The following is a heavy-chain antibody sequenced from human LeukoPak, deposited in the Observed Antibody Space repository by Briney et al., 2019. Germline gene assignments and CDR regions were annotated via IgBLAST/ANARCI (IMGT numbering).Heavy chain of an antibody. CDR3: ARDGYYDTSGLDY. J-gene: IGHJ4*02. CDR1: GFALRTYW. V-gene: IGHV3-7*01. D-gene: IGHD3-22*01. CDR2: IKEDGSEK. Sequence: PGGSLRLSCAASGFALRTYWITWVRQAPGKGLGWVANIKEDGSEKFYVDSVKGRFTISRDNARDSLYLQMNSLRAEDTAMYFCARDGYYDTSGLDYWGQGTLVTVSS.